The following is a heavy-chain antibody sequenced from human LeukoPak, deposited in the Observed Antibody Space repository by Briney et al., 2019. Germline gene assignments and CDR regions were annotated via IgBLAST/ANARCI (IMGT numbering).Heavy chain of an antibody. CDR3: ARTHPIGLLTRAFDI. CDR1: GGSFSGYY. J-gene: IGHJ3*02. Sequence: SETLSLTCAVYGGSFSGYYWSWIRQPPGKGLEWIGEINHSGSTNYNPSLKSRVTISVDTSKNQFSLKLSSVTAADTAVYYCARTHPIGLLTRAFDIWGQGTMVTVSS. CDR2: INHSGST. D-gene: IGHD2-15*01. V-gene: IGHV4-34*01.